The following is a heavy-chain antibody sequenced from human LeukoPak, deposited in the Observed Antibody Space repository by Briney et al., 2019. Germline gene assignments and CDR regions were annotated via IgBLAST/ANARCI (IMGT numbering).Heavy chain of an antibody. CDR2: ISGSGGST. CDR1: GFTFSSYA. V-gene: IGHV3-23*01. Sequence: GGSLRLSCAASGFTFSSYAMSWVRQAPGKGLEWVSAISGSGGSTYYADSVKGRFTISRDNAKNSLDLQMNILRAEDTALYYCARARGSIPSSSFDYWGQGALVTVSS. D-gene: IGHD6-6*01. CDR3: ARARGSIPSSSFDY. J-gene: IGHJ4*02.